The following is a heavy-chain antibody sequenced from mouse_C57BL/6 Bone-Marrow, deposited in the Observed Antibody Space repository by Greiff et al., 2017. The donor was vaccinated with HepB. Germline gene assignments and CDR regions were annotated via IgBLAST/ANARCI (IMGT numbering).Heavy chain of an antibody. J-gene: IGHJ3*01. Sequence: EVKLVESGAGLVKPGGSLKLSCAASGFTFSSYAMSWVRQTPEKRLEWVAYISSGGDYIYYADTVKGRFTISRDNARNTLYLQMSSLKSEDTAMYYCTRDAYYSIPAWFAYWGQGTLVTVSA. V-gene: IGHV5-9-1*02. D-gene: IGHD2-5*01. CDR2: ISSGGDYI. CDR3: TRDAYYSIPAWFAY. CDR1: GFTFSSYA.